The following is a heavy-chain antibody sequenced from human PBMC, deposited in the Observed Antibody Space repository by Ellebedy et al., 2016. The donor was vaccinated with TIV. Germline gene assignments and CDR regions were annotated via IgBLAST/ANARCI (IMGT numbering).Heavy chain of an antibody. CDR2: IIPIFGTA. CDR1: GYTFTSYT. CDR3: AREKFDAFDI. Sequence: SVKVSCXASGYTFTSYTISWVRQAPGQGLEWMGGIIPIFGTANYAQKFQGRVTITADESTSTAYMELSRLRSDDTAVYYCAREKFDAFDIWGQGTMVTVSS. J-gene: IGHJ3*02. V-gene: IGHV1-69*13.